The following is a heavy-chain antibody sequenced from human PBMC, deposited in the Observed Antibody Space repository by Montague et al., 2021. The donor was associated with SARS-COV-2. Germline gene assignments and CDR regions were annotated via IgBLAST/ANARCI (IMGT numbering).Heavy chain of an antibody. CDR2: INHRGST. Sequence: SETLSLTCAVYGGSFSGYYWCWIRQPPGTGLEWIGDINHRGSTNYNPSLNSRVTISVDTYKNKYSLKLSSVTAADTAVYYCACAGYSSCWYGARNWFDPWGQGTLVTVSS. CDR1: GGSFSGYY. CDR3: ACAGYSSCWYGARNWFDP. J-gene: IGHJ5*02. D-gene: IGHD6-13*01. V-gene: IGHV4-34*01.